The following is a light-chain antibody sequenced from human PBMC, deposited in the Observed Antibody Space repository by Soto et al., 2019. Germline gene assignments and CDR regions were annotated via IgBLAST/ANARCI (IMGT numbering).Light chain of an antibody. V-gene: IGLV2-14*03. CDR2: DVD. CDR3: SSYTTSSTYV. CDR1: SSDVDYYNS. Sequence: QSALTQPASVSGSPGQSLTISCTGTSSDVDYYNSVSWYQQHPGKAPKLMIYDVDNRPSGISYRFSGSKSGNTASLTISGLQAEDEADYYCSSYTTSSTYVFGTGTKLTVL. J-gene: IGLJ1*01.